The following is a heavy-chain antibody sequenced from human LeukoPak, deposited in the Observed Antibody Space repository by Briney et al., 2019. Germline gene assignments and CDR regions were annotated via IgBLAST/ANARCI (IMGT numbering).Heavy chain of an antibody. D-gene: IGHD4-17*01. CDR3: TTAGYGDYVDY. V-gene: IGHV3-15*01. J-gene: IGHJ4*02. CDR2: IKSKTDGGTT. CDR1: GFTFSNAW. Sequence: GGSLRLSCAASGFTFSNAWMSWVRQAPGKGREGVGRIKSKTDGGTTDYAAPVKGRFTISRDDSKNTLYLQMNSLKTEDTAVYYCTTAGYGDYVDYWGQGTMVTVSS.